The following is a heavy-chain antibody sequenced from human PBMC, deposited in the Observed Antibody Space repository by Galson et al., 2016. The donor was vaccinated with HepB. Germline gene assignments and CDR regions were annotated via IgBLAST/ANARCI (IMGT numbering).Heavy chain of an antibody. CDR1: GYTFTSYD. Sequence: SVKVSCKASGYTFTSYDINWVRQATGQGLEWMGWMNPNSGNTGYAQKFQGRVTMTRNTSISTAYMELSSLRSEDTAVYYCARVITGTMGYNWFDPWGQGTLVTVSS. CDR2: MNPNSGNT. J-gene: IGHJ5*02. D-gene: IGHD1-20*01. CDR3: ARVITGTMGYNWFDP. V-gene: IGHV1-8*01.